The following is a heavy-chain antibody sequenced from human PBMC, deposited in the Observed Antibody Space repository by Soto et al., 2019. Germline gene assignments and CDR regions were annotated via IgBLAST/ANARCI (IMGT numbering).Heavy chain of an antibody. CDR1: GGSFSGYY. D-gene: IGHD3-9*01. CDR3: ARDGYDILTGYYDYYGMDV. CDR2: INHSGST. V-gene: IGHV4-34*01. J-gene: IGHJ6*02. Sequence: SETLSLTCAVYGGSFSGYYWSWIRQPPGKGLEWIGEINHSGSTNYNPSLKSRVTISVDTFKNQFSLKLSSVTAADTAVYHCARDGYDILTGYYDYYGMDVWGQGTTVTVSS.